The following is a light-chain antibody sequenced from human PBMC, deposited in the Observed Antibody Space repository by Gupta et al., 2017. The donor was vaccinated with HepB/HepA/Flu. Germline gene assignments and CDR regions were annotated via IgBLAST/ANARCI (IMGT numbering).Light chain of an antibody. CDR2: NYK. CDR1: DSDVGGHDY. Sequence: QSALTQPASVSGVHGQSFTLSWPGTDSDVGGHDYVAWYQQHPDRAHKLVIYNYKSRPSGVSSRFTGSKSGVTASLNISGLQLGDEAAYYCGSYRSGTTLDVGGGTQLTVL. J-gene: IGLJ2*01. CDR3: GSYRSGTTLD. V-gene: IGLV2-14*03.